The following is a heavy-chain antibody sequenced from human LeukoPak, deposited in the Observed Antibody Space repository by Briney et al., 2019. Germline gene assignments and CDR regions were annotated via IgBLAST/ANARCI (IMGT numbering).Heavy chain of an antibody. CDR1: GGSISSSSYY. V-gene: IGHV4-39*01. CDR3: ARHDAGGSYYYDYFDY. J-gene: IGHJ4*02. D-gene: IGHD1-26*01. Sequence: PPETLSLTCTVSGGSISSSSYYWGWIRQPPGKGLEWIGSIYYSGSTYYNPSLKSRVTISVDTSKNQFSLKLSSVTAADTAVYYCARHDAGGSYYYDYFDYWGQGTLVTVSS. CDR2: IYYSGST.